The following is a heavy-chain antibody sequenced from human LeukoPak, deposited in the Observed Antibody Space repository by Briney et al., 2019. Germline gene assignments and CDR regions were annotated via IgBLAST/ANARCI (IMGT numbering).Heavy chain of an antibody. V-gene: IGHV4-31*03. Sequence: SETLSLTCTVSGGSISSGGYYWSWIRQHPGKGLEWIGYIYYSGSTYYNPSLKSRVTISVDTSKNQFSLKLSSVTAEDTAVYYCARAYSPTTPFDYWGQGTLVTVSS. CDR1: GGSISSGGYY. CDR2: IYYSGST. J-gene: IGHJ4*02. D-gene: IGHD6-13*01. CDR3: ARAYSPTTPFDY.